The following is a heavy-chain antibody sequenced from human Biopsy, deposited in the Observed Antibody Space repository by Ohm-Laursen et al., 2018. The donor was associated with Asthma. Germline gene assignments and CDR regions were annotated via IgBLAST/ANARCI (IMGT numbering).Heavy chain of an antibody. CDR1: GGSIISSSW. Sequence: LGTLSLTCTVSGGSIISSSWWSWVRQTPGKGLEWIGEIYHSGPTNYNPSLKSRVTISVDKSKNQFSLKLTSVTAADTAVYYCAKIYDRLVLYGMDVWGQGTTVTVSS. D-gene: IGHD6-19*01. V-gene: IGHV4-4*03. CDR2: IYHSGPT. CDR3: AKIYDRLVLYGMDV. J-gene: IGHJ6*02.